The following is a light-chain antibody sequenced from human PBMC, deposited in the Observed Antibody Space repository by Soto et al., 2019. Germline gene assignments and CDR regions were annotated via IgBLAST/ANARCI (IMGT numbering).Light chain of an antibody. CDR1: QSILTY. Sequence: DIVLTQSPATLSVSPGERATLSCRASQSILTYLAWYQQKPGQAPRLLIYDASNRATGVPARFTGSGSGTGFTLTISTVVPEDFVIYYCQQRSTWPPYTFGPGTRVDIK. J-gene: IGKJ3*01. CDR3: QQRSTWPPYT. V-gene: IGKV3-11*01. CDR2: DAS.